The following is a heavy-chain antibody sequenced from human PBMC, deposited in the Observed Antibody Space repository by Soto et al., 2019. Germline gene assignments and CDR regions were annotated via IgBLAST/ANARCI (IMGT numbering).Heavy chain of an antibody. Sequence: EMQLVESGGGLVQPGRSLRLSCAASGFTFDDYAMHWVRQVPGKGLEWVSGISWNSEVKLYADTTKGRFAISRDNAKNSQYLQIDGLGVEDTAFYYCVKDRRFLEAWGAFDVWGQGTLVTVSS. V-gene: IGHV3-9*01. J-gene: IGHJ3*01. CDR1: GFTFDDYA. CDR2: ISWNSEVK. CDR3: VKDRRFLEAWGAFDV. D-gene: IGHD3-3*01.